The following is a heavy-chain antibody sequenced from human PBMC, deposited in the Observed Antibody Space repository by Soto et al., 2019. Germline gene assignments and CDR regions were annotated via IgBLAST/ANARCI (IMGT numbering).Heavy chain of an antibody. Sequence: GASVKVSCKASGGTFSSYAISWVRQAPGQGLEWMGGIIPIFGTANYAQKFQGRVTITADESTSTAYMELSSLRSEDTAVYYCARDPRGGYRYYDFWSGYVYNWFDPWGQGTLVTVSS. CDR1: GGTFSSYA. D-gene: IGHD3-3*01. J-gene: IGHJ5*02. V-gene: IGHV1-69*13. CDR2: IIPIFGTA. CDR3: ARDPRGGYRYYDFWSGYVYNWFDP.